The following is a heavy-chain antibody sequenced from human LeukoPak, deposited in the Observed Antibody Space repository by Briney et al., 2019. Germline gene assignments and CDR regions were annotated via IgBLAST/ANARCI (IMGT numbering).Heavy chain of an antibody. CDR2: INPNSGGT. Sequence: ASVKVSCKASGYTFTGYYMHWVRQAPGQGLEWMGWINPNSGGTNYAQKFQGRVTITRDTSISTAYMELSRLRSDDTAVYHCARCPSLEGYFGDFDYWGQGTLVTVSS. V-gene: IGHV1-2*02. J-gene: IGHJ4*02. CDR3: ARCPSLEGYFGDFDY. CDR1: GYTFTGYY. D-gene: IGHD1-26*01.